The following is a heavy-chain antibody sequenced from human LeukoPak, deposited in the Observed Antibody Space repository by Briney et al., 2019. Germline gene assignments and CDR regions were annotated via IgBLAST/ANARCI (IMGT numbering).Heavy chain of an antibody. Sequence: SGTLSLTCAVSGGSISSSNWWSWVRQPPGKGLEWIGEIYHSGSTNYNPSLKSRVTISVDKSKNQFSLKLSSVTAADTAVYYCARDTGDGYNLYYFDYWGQGTLVTVSS. CDR2: IYHSGST. CDR1: GGSISSSNW. D-gene: IGHD5-24*01. J-gene: IGHJ4*02. CDR3: ARDTGDGYNLYYFDY. V-gene: IGHV4-4*02.